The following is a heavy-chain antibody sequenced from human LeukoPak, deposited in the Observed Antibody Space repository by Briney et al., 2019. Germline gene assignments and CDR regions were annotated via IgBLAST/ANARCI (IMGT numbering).Heavy chain of an antibody. CDR3: AREGNYDFWSGYPFTGFDY. V-gene: IGHV4-4*07. CDR2: IYTSGST. Sequence: SETLSLTCTVSGGSISSYYWSWIRQPAGKGLEWIGRIYTSGSTNYNPSLKSRVTMSVDTSKNQFSLKLSSVTAADTAVYYCAREGNYDFWSGYPFTGFDYWGQGTLVTVSS. D-gene: IGHD3-3*01. CDR1: GGSISSYY. J-gene: IGHJ4*02.